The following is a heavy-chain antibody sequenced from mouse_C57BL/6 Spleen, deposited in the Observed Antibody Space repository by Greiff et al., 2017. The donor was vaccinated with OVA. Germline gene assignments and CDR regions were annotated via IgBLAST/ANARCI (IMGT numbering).Heavy chain of an antibody. J-gene: IGHJ4*01. CDR2: ISYDGSN. V-gene: IGHV3-6*01. D-gene: IGHD2-10*01. Sequence: DVQLQESGPGLVKPSQSLSLTCSVTGYSITSGYYWNWIRQFPGNKLEWMGYISYDGSNNYNPSLKNRISITRDTSKNQFFLKLNSVTTEDTATYYCARGGAYSGAMDYWGQGTSVTVSS. CDR3: ARGGAYSGAMDY. CDR1: GYSITSGYY.